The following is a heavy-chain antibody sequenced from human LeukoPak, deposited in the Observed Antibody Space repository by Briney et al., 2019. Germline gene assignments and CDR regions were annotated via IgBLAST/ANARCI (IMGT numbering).Heavy chain of an antibody. CDR3: ARGRRGSSSPFDY. Sequence: ASVKVSCKASGYTFTSYGISWVRQATGQGLEWMGWMNPNSGNTGYAQKFQGRVTITRNTSISTAYMELSSLRSEDTAVYYCARGRRGSSSPFDYWGQGTLVTVSS. J-gene: IGHJ4*02. CDR2: MNPNSGNT. V-gene: IGHV1-8*03. D-gene: IGHD6-13*01. CDR1: GYTFTSYG.